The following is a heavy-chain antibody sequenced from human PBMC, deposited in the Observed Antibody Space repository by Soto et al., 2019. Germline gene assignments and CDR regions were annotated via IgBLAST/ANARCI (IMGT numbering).Heavy chain of an antibody. J-gene: IGHJ4*02. V-gene: IGHV3-23*01. CDR2: ISGSGGST. D-gene: IGHD1-1*01. Sequence: GGSLRLSCAASGFTFSSYAMSWVRQAPGKGLEWVSAISGSGGSTYYADSVKGRFTISRDNSKNTLYLQMNSLRAEDTAVYYCAKSSQRTTGSLLDFDYWGQGTLVTVSS. CDR1: GFTFSSYA. CDR3: AKSSQRTTGSLLDFDY.